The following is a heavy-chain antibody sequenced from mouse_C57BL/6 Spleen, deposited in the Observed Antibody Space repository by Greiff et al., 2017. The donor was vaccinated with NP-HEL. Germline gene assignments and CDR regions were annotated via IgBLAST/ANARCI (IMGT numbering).Heavy chain of an antibody. CDR3: ARVYYDYWYFDV. Sequence: QVQLQQPGAELVRPGSSVKLSCKASGYTFTSYWMHWVKQRPIQGLEWIGNIDPSDSETHYNQKFKDKATLTVDKSSSTAYMQLSSLTSEDSAVYYCARVYYDYWYFDVWGTGTTVTVSS. J-gene: IGHJ1*03. CDR1: GYTFTSYW. D-gene: IGHD2-4*01. V-gene: IGHV1-52*01. CDR2: IDPSDSET.